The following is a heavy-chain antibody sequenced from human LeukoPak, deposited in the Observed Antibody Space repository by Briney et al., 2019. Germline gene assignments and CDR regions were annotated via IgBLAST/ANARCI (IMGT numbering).Heavy chain of an antibody. Sequence: GGSLRLSCAASGFTFSSYAMHWVRQAPGKGLEWVAVISYDGSNKYYADSVKGRFTISRDNSKNTLYLQMNSLRAEDTAVYYCASYTVTTDYWGQGTLVTVSS. J-gene: IGHJ4*02. CDR3: ASYTVTTDY. CDR2: ISYDGSNK. V-gene: IGHV3-30*04. D-gene: IGHD4-17*01. CDR1: GFTFSSYA.